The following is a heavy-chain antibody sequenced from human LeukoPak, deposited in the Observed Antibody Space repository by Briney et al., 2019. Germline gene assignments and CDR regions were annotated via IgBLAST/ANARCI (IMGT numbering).Heavy chain of an antibody. D-gene: IGHD1-26*01. CDR3: AEEVGATYPTFDY. Sequence: GGCLRLSCAASGFTFSNYVMSWVREAPGKGLEWVSSISGSGGSTHYADSVKGRFTISRDNSKNTLFLKMNSLRAEDTALYYCAEEVGATYPTFDYWGQGALVTV. CDR1: GFTFSNYV. CDR2: ISGSGGST. J-gene: IGHJ4*02. V-gene: IGHV3-23*01.